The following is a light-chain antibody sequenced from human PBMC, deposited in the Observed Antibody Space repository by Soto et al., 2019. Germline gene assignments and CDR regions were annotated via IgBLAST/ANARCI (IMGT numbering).Light chain of an antibody. V-gene: IGLV2-11*01. J-gene: IGLJ3*02. CDR2: DVT. Sequence: QSALTQPRSVSGSPGQSVTISCTGTSSDVGTYNYVSWYQQHPGKAPRLMIYDVTKRPSGVPDRFSGSKSGNTASLTISDLQAEDEALYYCSSYKVSTTIRVFGGGTKLTVL. CDR1: SSDVGTYNY. CDR3: SSYKVSTTIRV.